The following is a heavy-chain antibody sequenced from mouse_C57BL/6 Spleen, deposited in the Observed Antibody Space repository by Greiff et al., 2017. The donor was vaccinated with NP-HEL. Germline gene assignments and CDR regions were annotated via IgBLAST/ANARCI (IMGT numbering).Heavy chain of an antibody. V-gene: IGHV1-53*01. CDR1: GYTFTSYW. J-gene: IGHJ1*03. CDR2: INPSNGGT. D-gene: IGHD1-1*02. CDR3: ARGWLLWGWYFDV. Sequence: VQLQQSGTELVKPGASVKLSCKASGYTFTSYWMHWVKQRPGQGLEWIGNINPSNGGTNYNEKFKSKATLTVDKSSSTAYMQLSSLTSEDSAVYYCARGWLLWGWYFDVWGTGTTVTVSS.